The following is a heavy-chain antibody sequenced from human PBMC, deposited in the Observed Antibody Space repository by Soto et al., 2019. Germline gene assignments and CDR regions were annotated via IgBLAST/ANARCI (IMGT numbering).Heavy chain of an antibody. CDR1: GFTFSGSA. J-gene: IGHJ6*02. CDR3: TRRSESMDV. V-gene: IGHV3-73*02. D-gene: IGHD3-3*01. CDR2: IRSKANSYAT. Sequence: EVQLVESGGGLVQPGGSLKLSCEASGFTFSGSAMHWVRQASGKGLEWVGRIRSKANSYATTYAASVKGRFTISRDDSKNTAYLQMNSLKTEDTAVYYCTRRSESMDVWGQGTTVTVSS.